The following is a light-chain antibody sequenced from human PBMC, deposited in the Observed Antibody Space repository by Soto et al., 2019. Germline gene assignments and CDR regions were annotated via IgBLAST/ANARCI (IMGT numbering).Light chain of an antibody. J-gene: IGLJ1*01. CDR1: TSNIGANFD. Sequence: QSEVTHTPSLSEAPGQRVTISWTGSTSNIGANFDVGWFKHLPGSAPKVLNYGNTNRPSGVPARFSGSKSGTSASLAITGLQADDEDDYECQSYDSSLRAYVLGSGTNVTV. V-gene: IGLV1-40*01. CDR2: GNT. CDR3: QSYDSSLRAYV.